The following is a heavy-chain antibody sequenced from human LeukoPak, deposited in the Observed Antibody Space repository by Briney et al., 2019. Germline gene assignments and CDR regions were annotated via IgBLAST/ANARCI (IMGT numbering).Heavy chain of an antibody. CDR3: VRVSGFCTNGVCPSFDP. CDR1: GFTFSSYA. V-gene: IGHV3-23*01. J-gene: IGHJ5*02. D-gene: IGHD2-8*01. CDR2: ISGSGGST. Sequence: PGGSLRLSCAASGFTFSSYAMSWVRQAPGKGLEWVSAISGSGGSTYYADSVKGRFTISRDSSKNTLYLQMNSLRTEDTAVYYCVRVSGFCTNGVCPSFDPWGQGTLVTVSS.